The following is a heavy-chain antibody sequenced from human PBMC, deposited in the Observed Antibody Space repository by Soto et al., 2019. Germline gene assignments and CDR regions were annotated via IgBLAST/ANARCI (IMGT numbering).Heavy chain of an antibody. CDR1: GGTFSSYA. D-gene: IGHD6-13*01. CDR2: IIPIFGTA. V-gene: IGHV1-69*01. CDR3: ARGPPGSSSWYWYFDL. Sequence: QVQLVQSGAEVMKPGSSVKVSCEASGGTFSSYAISWVRQAPGQGLEWMGGIIPIFGTANYAQKFQGRVTITADESTSTAYVELSSLRSEDTAVYYCARGPPGSSSWYWYFDLWGRGTLVSVSS. J-gene: IGHJ2*01.